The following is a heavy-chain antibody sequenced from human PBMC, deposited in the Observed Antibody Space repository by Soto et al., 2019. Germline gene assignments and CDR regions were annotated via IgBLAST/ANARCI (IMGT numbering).Heavy chain of an antibody. Sequence: GGSLRLSCAASGFSFSDYYMSWIRQAPGKGLEWLSYISSGGTAIYYADSVKGRFTISRDNAKNSLYLQMNSLRAEDTAVYYFAKGGRQWLVTSDFNYWGQGALVTVSS. CDR2: ISSGGTAI. V-gene: IGHV3-11*01. D-gene: IGHD6-19*01. CDR3: AKGGRQWLVTSDFNY. CDR1: GFSFSDYY. J-gene: IGHJ4*02.